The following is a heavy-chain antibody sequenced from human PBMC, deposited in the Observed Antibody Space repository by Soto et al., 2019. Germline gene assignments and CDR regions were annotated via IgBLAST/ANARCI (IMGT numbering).Heavy chain of an antibody. V-gene: IGHV3-74*01. CDR1: GFTFSSYW. CDR2: INSDGSST. D-gene: IGHD3-3*01. CDR3: ARVFGGDDFWSGYPLYYYYYYMDV. Sequence: PGGSLRLSCAASGFTFSSYWMHWVRQAPGKGLVWVSRINSDGSSTSYADSVKGRFTISRDNAKNTLYLQMNSLRAEDTAVYYCARVFGGDDFWSGYPLYYYYYYMDVWGKGTTGTVSS. J-gene: IGHJ6*03.